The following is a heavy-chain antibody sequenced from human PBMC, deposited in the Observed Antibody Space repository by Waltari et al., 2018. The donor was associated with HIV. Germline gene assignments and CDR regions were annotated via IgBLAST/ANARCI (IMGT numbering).Heavy chain of an antibody. J-gene: IGHJ4*02. CDR2: IHSTSST. V-gene: IGHV4-59*01. CDR1: GGSITSYL. Sequence: QLQLRESGPGSVKPLETLALNCSVSGGSITSYLWSWYRQPPGKGLEWIGYIHSTSSTNYNPSLKSRGTISVDTSKTVFSLQLNSVTAADTAIYYCARGIFGGNPGYWGRGTLITVS. D-gene: IGHD2-15*01. CDR3: ARGIFGGNPGY.